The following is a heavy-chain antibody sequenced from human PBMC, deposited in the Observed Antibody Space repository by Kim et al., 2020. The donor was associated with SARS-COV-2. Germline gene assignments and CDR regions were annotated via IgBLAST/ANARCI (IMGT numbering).Heavy chain of an antibody. J-gene: IGHJ4*02. CDR3: AKFADRWGSGRNY. V-gene: IGHV3-9*01. D-gene: IGHD2-15*01. Sequence: GYADSEKDRFTIYRDNAKNSLYLQMDSLRAEDTALYYCAKFADRWGSGRNYWGQGTLVTVSS.